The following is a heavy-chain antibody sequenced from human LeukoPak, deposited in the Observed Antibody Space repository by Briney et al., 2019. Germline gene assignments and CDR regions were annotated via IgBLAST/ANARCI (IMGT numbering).Heavy chain of an antibody. J-gene: IGHJ6*03. Sequence: SSETLSLTCTVSGGSISSAGYYWSWIRQPPGKGLEWIGYISHSGSTYYNPSLKSRVTISVDTSKNQFSLKLSSVTAADTAVYYCARDQGPYDSSGYDPYYYYYYMDVWGKGTTVTVSS. D-gene: IGHD3-22*01. V-gene: IGHV4-30-2*01. CDR1: GGSISSAGYY. CDR3: ARDQGPYDSSGYDPYYYYYYMDV. CDR2: ISHSGST.